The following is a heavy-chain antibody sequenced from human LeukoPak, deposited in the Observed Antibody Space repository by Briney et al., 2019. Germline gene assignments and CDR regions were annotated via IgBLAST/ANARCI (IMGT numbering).Heavy chain of an antibody. CDR3: ARASGSASGYSYDFDY. CDR1: GFTFSSYA. CDR2: ISYDGSNK. V-gene: IGHV3-30*04. D-gene: IGHD5-18*01. J-gene: IGHJ4*02. Sequence: GRSLRLSCAASGFTFSSYAMHWVRQAPGKGLEWVAVISYDGSNKYYADSVKGRFTISRDNSKNTLYLQMNSLRAEDTAVYYCARASGSASGYSYDFDYWGQGTLVTVFS.